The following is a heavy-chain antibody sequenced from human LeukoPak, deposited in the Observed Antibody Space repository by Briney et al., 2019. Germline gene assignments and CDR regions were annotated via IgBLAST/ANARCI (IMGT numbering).Heavy chain of an antibody. V-gene: IGHV4-59*08. D-gene: IGHD6-19*01. CDR3: ARRKYSSGSYYFDY. J-gene: IGHJ4*02. CDR1: GGSISSYY. CDR2: IYYSGST. Sequence: SETLSLTCTVSGGSISSYYWSWIRQAPGKGLEWIGYIYYSGSTNYNPSLKSRVTISLDTSKNQFSLKLSSVTAADTAVYYCARRKYSSGSYYFDYWGQGTLVTVSS.